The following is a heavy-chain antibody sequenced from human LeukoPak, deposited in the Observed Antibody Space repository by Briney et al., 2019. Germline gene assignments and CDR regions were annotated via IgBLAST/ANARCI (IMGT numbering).Heavy chain of an antibody. D-gene: IGHD3-22*01. J-gene: IGHJ4*02. CDR1: GYTFTAYY. CDR3: ATYYYDNSRYYCDY. CDR2: INPKNGGP. Sequence: GASVKVSCKASGYTFTAYYLHWVRQAPGQGLEWMGWINPKNGGPNYGRKFQGRVTMTMDASISTAYMELSRLRSDDTAVYYCATYYYDNSRYYCDYWGQGTLVTVSS. V-gene: IGHV1-2*02.